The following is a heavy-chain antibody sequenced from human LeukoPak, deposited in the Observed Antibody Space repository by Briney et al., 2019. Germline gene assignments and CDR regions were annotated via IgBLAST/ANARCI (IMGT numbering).Heavy chain of an antibody. D-gene: IGHD1-26*01. CDR3: ARVYSSYFDY. CDR2: ITPNSGDT. Sequence: GASVKVSCKASGYTFTNYYIHWVRQAPGQGLEWMGWITPNSGDTNYAQKFEGRVTMTRDTSISTAYMELSRLRSDDTAVYYCARVYSSYFDYWGQGTLVTVSS. J-gene: IGHJ4*02. V-gene: IGHV1-2*02. CDR1: GYTFTNYY.